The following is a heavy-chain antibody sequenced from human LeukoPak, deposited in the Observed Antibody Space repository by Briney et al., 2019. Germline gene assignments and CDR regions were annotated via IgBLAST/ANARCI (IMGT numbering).Heavy chain of an antibody. D-gene: IGHD2-2*01. CDR3: HFKYCSSSTCFYYFDY. Sequence: PSETLSLTCTVSGGSISSSSHYWGWIRQPPGKGLEWIGSIYYSGITYYNSSLRSRVTISVDTSKNQFSLKLSSVTATDTAVYYCHFKYCSSSTCFYYFDYWGQGTLVTVSS. CDR1: GGSISSSSHY. J-gene: IGHJ4*02. V-gene: IGHV4-39*01. CDR2: IYYSGIT.